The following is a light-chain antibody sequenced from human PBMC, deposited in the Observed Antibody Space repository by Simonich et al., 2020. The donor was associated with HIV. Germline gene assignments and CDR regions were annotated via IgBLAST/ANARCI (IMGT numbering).Light chain of an antibody. V-gene: IGLV2-14*03. CDR1: SSDVGGYNY. Sequence: QSALTQPASVSGSPGQAITISCTGTSSDVGGYNYVSWYQQHPGKAPNIMIYDVRKRPSWVSNRFSGSKSGNTASLNISGLQAEDEADYYCSSYTSSSTWVFGGGTKLTVL. CDR3: SSYTSSSTWV. J-gene: IGLJ3*02. CDR2: DVR.